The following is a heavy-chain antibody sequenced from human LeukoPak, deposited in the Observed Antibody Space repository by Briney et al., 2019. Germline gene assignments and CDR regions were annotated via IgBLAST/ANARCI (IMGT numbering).Heavy chain of an antibody. J-gene: IGHJ4*02. V-gene: IGHV3-30-3*01. D-gene: IGHD5-18*01. Sequence: SGGSLRLSCAASGFTFSSYAMHWVRQAPGKGLEWVAVISYDGSNKYYADSVKGRFTISRDNSKNTLYLQMNSLRAEDTAVYYCAKDLTFPLMVTHFDYWGQGTLVTVSS. CDR2: ISYDGSNK. CDR3: AKDLTFPLMVTHFDY. CDR1: GFTFSSYA.